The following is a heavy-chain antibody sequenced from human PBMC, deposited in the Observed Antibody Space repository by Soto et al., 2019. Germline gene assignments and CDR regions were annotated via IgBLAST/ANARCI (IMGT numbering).Heavy chain of an antibody. CDR3: AKDPTTVVRHYFDL. V-gene: IGHV3-23*01. CDR1: GFTFSSYA. D-gene: IGHD4-17*01. CDR2: ISDSGGFT. J-gene: IGHJ2*01. Sequence: EVQLLESGGGLVQPGGSLRLSCAASGFTFSSYAMSWVRQAPGKGLEWVSVISDSGGFTYYADSVRGRFTISRDNPKNALYLQINSMRAEDTAVSYCAKDPTTVVRHYFDLWGRGTLVTVAA.